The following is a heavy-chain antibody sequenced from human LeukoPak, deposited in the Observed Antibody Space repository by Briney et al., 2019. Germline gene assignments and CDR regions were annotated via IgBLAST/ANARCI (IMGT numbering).Heavy chain of an antibody. CDR2: INPGDSNI. D-gene: IGHD1-26*01. CDR3: ARQAGGTYSYYFDF. Sequence: GESLKISCKGSGYSFTTYWIGWVRQMPGKGLEWMGIINPGDSNIRYRPSFQGQVTISADKSISTAYLQWSSLKPSDTAMYFCARQAGGTYSYYFDFWGQGTLVTVSS. J-gene: IGHJ4*02. V-gene: IGHV5-51*01. CDR1: GYSFTTYW.